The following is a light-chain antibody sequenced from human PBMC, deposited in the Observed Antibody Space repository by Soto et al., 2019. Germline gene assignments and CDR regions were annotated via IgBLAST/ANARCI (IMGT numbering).Light chain of an antibody. V-gene: IGLV2-14*03. CDR2: DVA. CDR3: SSYSSSSTAYV. Sequence: QSVLTQPASVSGSPGQSITVSCTGTISDIGSYNYVSWYQQHPGKAPKLMIYDVATRPSGVSNRFSGSKSGNTASLTISGLQAEDEADYYCSSYSSSSTAYVFGSGTKVTVL. CDR1: ISDIGSYNY. J-gene: IGLJ1*01.